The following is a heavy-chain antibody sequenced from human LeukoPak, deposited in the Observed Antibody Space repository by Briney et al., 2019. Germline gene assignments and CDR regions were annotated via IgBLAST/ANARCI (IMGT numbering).Heavy chain of an antibody. CDR1: GYIFTGYY. V-gene: IGHV1-2*02. CDR3: ARGASGWPTDLDY. CDR2: INCNSGDT. D-gene: IGHD6-19*01. Sequence: GASVKVSCKASGYIFTGYYMHWVRQAPGQGLEWMGWINCNSGDTNYAQRFQGRVTMTRDTSISTAYMEVGRLRSDDTAVYYCARGASGWPTDLDYWGQGTLVTVSS. J-gene: IGHJ4*02.